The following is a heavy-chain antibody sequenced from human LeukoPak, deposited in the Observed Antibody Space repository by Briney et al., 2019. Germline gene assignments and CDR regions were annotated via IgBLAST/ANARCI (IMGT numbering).Heavy chain of an antibody. CDR3: ARWVYYGGDYYYYMDV. V-gene: IGHV5-51*01. Sequence: NHGESLKISCKGSGYSFTSYWIGWVRQMPGKGLEWMGIIYPGDSDTRYSPSFQGQATISADKSISTAYLQWSSLKASDTAMYYCARWVYYGGDYYYYMDVWGKGTTVTVSS. CDR2: IYPGDSDT. D-gene: IGHD4-23*01. J-gene: IGHJ6*03. CDR1: GYSFTSYW.